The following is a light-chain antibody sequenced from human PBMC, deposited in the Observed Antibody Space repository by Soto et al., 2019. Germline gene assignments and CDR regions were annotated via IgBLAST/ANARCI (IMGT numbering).Light chain of an antibody. CDR2: GVS. Sequence: EIVMTQSPATQSVSPGERATLSCRASQSVSSNLALYQQKPGQAPRLLIYGVSTRATGIPARFSGSGSGTEFTLTISSLQSEDFSVYYCQQYNDWPPWTFGQGTKVDIK. J-gene: IGKJ1*01. V-gene: IGKV3-15*01. CDR1: QSVSSN. CDR3: QQYNDWPPWT.